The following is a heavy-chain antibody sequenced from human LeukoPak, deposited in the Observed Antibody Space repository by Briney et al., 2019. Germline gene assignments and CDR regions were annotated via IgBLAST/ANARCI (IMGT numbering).Heavy chain of an antibody. CDR1: GLTVCRNY. V-gene: IGHV3-53*01. J-gene: IGHJ4*02. CDR2: IYSRGST. CDR3: ASEPHGSYPPNDY. Sequence: GALRLSCSGSGLTVCRNYLSWVRPAPGEGLEGVSVIYSRGSTYYADSVKGRFTISRDNSKNTLYLQMNTLRAEDTAVYYCASEPHGSYPPNDYWGQGALVTVSS. D-gene: IGHD1-26*01.